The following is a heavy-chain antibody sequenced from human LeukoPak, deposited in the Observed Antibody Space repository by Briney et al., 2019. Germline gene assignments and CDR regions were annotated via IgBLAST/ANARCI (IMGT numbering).Heavy chain of an antibody. Sequence: GESLKISCKSSGDSFIAYWIAWVRQMPGKGLEWMGIIFPGDSDARYSPSFEGHVTISVDKSISTAYVQWSSLKASDTAMYFCARLDYFDNSGYDKERDGGLYYWGQGTLVTVSS. CDR3: ARLDYFDNSGYDKERDGGLYY. CDR2: IFPGDSDA. CDR1: GDSFIAYW. D-gene: IGHD3-22*01. V-gene: IGHV5-51*01. J-gene: IGHJ4*02.